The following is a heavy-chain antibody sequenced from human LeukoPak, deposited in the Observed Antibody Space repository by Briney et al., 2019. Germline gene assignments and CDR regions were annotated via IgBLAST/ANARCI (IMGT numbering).Heavy chain of an antibody. Sequence: SVKVSCKASGYTFFSYGISWVRQAPGQGLEWMGGIIPIFGTANYAQKFQGRVTITADESTSTAYMELRSLRSDDTAVYYCARYYYDSSGYSLVLGYYYGMDVWGQGTTVTVSS. CDR1: GYTFFSYG. V-gene: IGHV1-69*13. CDR2: IIPIFGTA. D-gene: IGHD3-22*01. CDR3: ARYYYDSSGYSLVLGYYYGMDV. J-gene: IGHJ6*02.